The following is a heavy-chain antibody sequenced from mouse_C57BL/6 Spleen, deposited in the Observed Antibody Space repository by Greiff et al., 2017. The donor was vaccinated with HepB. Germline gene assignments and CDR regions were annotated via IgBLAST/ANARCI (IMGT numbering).Heavy chain of an antibody. J-gene: IGHJ1*03. Sequence: DVQLVESGEGLVKPGGSLKLSCAASGFTFSSYAMSWVRQTPEKRLEWVAYISSGGDYIYYADTVKGRFTISRDNARNTLYLQMSSLKSEDTAMYYCTRARYGNYGYFDVWGTGTTVTVSS. CDR2: ISSGGDYI. CDR1: GFTFSSYA. V-gene: IGHV5-9-1*02. CDR3: TRARYGNYGYFDV. D-gene: IGHD2-1*01.